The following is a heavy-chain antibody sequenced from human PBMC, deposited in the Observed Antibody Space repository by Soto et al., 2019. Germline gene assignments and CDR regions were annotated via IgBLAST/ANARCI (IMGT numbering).Heavy chain of an antibody. J-gene: IGHJ4*02. D-gene: IGHD3-3*01. CDR1: GYTFTGYY. CDR3: ARGRVITIFGVVIIESFDY. CDR2: INPNSGGT. Sequence: ASVKVSCKASGYTFTGYYMHWVRQAPGQGLEWMGWINPNSGGTNYAQKFQSRVTMTRDTSISTAYMELSRLRSDDTAVYYCARGRVITIFGVVIIESFDYWGQGTLVTVSS. V-gene: IGHV1-2*02.